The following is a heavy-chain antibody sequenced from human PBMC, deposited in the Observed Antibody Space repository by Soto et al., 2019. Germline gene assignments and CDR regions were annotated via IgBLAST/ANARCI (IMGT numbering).Heavy chain of an antibody. D-gene: IGHD2-15*01. CDR2: IYYSGST. Sequence: SETLSLTCTVSGGSISSGGYYWSWIRQHPGRGLEWIGYIYYSGSTYYNPSLKSRVTISVDTSKNQFSLKLSSVTAADTAVYYCARECSGGSCEGMDVWGQGTTVTVSS. CDR1: GGSISSGGYY. V-gene: IGHV4-31*03. J-gene: IGHJ6*02. CDR3: ARECSGGSCEGMDV.